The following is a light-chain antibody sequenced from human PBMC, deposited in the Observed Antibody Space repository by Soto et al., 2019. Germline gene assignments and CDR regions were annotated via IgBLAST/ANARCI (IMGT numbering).Light chain of an antibody. CDR1: SSDVGGYNS. CDR2: EVV. J-gene: IGLJ2*01. CDR3: SSYTSSSTVL. Sequence: QSVLTQPASVSGSPGQSITISCTGTSSDVGGYNSVSWYQQHPGKAPKLMIYEVVKRPSGVSNRFSGSKSGYTASLTISGLQAEDEADYYCSSYTSSSTVLFGGGTKVTVL. V-gene: IGLV2-14*01.